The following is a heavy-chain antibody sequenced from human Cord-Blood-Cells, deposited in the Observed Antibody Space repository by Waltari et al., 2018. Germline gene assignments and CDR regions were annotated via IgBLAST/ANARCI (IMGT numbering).Heavy chain of an antibody. D-gene: IGHD6-13*01. Sequence: EVQLVESGGGLVKPGGSLRLPCAASGFTFSSYSMTWVRQAPGKGLEWVSSISSSSSYIYYADSVKGRFTISRDNAKNSLYLQMNSLRAEDTAVYYCARGGQQLVLGDSGDWFDPWGQGTLVTVSS. J-gene: IGHJ5*02. CDR2: ISSSSSYI. CDR3: ARGGQQLVLGDSGDWFDP. V-gene: IGHV3-21*01. CDR1: GFTFSSYS.